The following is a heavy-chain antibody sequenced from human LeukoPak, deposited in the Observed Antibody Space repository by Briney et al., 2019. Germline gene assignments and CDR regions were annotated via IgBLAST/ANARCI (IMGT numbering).Heavy chain of an antibody. D-gene: IGHD6-6*01. V-gene: IGHV3-7*05. CDR2: IKEDGSEK. J-gene: IGHJ4*02. CDR1: GFTFSSYW. CDR3: ARTGRRLDY. Sequence: GGSLRLSCVASGFTFSSYWMTWVRHAPGKGLEWVANIKEDGSEKSYVASVKGRFTISRDNAKNSLYLQMNSLRAEDTAVYYCARTGRRLDYGGQGTLVTVSS.